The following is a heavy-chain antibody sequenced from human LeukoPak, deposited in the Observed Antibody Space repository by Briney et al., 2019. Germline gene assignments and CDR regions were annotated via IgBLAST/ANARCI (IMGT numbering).Heavy chain of an antibody. Sequence: PGGSLRLSCAASGFSFSSSWMHWVRQAPGKGLVWVSRINDDETATTYADSVNGRFTISRDTAKNMLYIQMNNLTADHTAVYYCATTCSRSYHDYWGQGTLVTVSS. CDR2: INDDETAT. CDR3: ATTCSRSYHDY. V-gene: IGHV3-74*01. CDR1: GFSFSSSW. J-gene: IGHJ4*02. D-gene: IGHD1-26*01.